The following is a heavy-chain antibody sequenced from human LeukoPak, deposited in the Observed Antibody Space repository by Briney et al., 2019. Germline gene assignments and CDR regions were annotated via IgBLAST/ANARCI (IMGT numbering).Heavy chain of an antibody. Sequence: SETLSLTCAVSGGSFSGYYWSWIRQPPGKGVEWIGEINHSGSTNYNPSLKSRVTISVDTSKNQFSLKLSSVTAADTAVYYCARGVWLTTVGTARRGAFDIWGQGTMVTVSS. D-gene: IGHD4-23*01. CDR1: GGSFSGYY. J-gene: IGHJ3*02. V-gene: IGHV4-34*01. CDR2: INHSGST. CDR3: ARGVWLTTVGTARRGAFDI.